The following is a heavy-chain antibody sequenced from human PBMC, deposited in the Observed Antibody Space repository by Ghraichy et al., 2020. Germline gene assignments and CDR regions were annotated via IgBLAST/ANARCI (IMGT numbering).Heavy chain of an antibody. CDR1: GDSISSATNS. CDR2: IYHNGGT. D-gene: IGHD3-10*01. V-gene: IGHV4-30-2*01. CDR3: ARVSPGVALDY. Sequence: SETLSLTCVISGDSISSATNSWTWIRQPSGKGLEWIGNIYHNGGTYYNPSLKSRITISVDGSKRQFSLKLTSVTAADTAVYFCARVSPGVALDYWGQGALVTVSS. J-gene: IGHJ4*02.